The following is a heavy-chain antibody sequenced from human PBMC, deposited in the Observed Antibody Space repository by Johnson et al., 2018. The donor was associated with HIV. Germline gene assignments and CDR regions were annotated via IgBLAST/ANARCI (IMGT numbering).Heavy chain of an antibody. CDR3: AKIVATSDDVFDI. CDR1: GFTFSTYG. V-gene: IGHV3-30*02. CDR2: MWYDGSNK. J-gene: IGHJ3*02. Sequence: QVQLVESGGGVVRPGGSLRLSCAASGFTFSTYGMHWVRQAPGKGLEWVAAMWYDGSNKYYADSVKGRFTISRDNSKNTLYLQMNSLRAEDTAVFYCAKIVATSDDVFDIWGQGTKVTVSS. D-gene: IGHD5-12*01.